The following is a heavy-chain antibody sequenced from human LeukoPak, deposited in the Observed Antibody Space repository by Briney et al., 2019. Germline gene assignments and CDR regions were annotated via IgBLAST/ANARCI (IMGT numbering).Heavy chain of an antibody. Sequence: GGSLRLSCAASGFNFNTFIMHWVRQAPGKGLEWVTFLRAGGPYGTEKFYADSVKGRFTISRDNSKNTLYLQMNSLRAEDTAVYYCAKSGSSGWYGGPIDYWGQGTLVTVSS. CDR2: LRAGGPYGTEK. D-gene: IGHD6-19*01. CDR1: GFNFNTFI. J-gene: IGHJ4*02. V-gene: IGHV3-30*02. CDR3: AKSGSSGWYGGPIDY.